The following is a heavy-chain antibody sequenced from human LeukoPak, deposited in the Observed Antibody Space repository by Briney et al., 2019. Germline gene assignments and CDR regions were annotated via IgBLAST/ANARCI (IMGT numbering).Heavy chain of an antibody. D-gene: IGHD3-22*01. CDR1: GYSFTSYW. J-gene: IGHJ3*02. V-gene: IGHV3-66*01. CDR2: IYSGGST. Sequence: GESLKISCKGSGYSFTSYWIGWVRQAPGKGLEWVSVIYSGGSTYYADSVKGRFTISRDNSKNTLYLQMNSLRAEDTAVYYCARDQLGYDSSGYYRTYDAFDIWGQGTMVTVSS. CDR3: ARDQLGYDSSGYYRTYDAFDI.